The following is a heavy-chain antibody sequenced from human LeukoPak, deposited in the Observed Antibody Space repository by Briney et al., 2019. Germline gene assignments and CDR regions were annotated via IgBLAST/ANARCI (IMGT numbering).Heavy chain of an antibody. CDR3: ARGVYKVRGVITNNWFDP. J-gene: IGHJ5*02. CDR1: GYTFTSYG. V-gene: IGHV1-18*01. CDR2: ISAYNGNT. Sequence: ASVKVSCKASGYTFTSYGISWVRQAPGQGLEWMGWISAYNGNTNYAQKLQGRVTMTRNTSISTAYMELSSLRSEDTAVYYCARGVYKVRGVITNNWFDPWGQGTLVTVSS. D-gene: IGHD3-10*01.